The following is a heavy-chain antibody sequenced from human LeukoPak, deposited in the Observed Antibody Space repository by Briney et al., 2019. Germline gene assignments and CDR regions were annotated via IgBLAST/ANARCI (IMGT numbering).Heavy chain of an antibody. CDR2: IGSSSSYI. J-gene: IGHJ4*02. D-gene: IGHD3-3*01. Sequence: GGSLRLSCAASRFTFSSYSMNWVRQAPGKGLEWVSSIGSSSSYIYYADSVKGRFTISRDNAKNSLYLQMNSLRAEDTAVYYCARVYQGVAIFDGIDYWGQGTLVTVSS. V-gene: IGHV3-21*01. CDR3: ARVYQGVAIFDGIDY. CDR1: RFTFSSYS.